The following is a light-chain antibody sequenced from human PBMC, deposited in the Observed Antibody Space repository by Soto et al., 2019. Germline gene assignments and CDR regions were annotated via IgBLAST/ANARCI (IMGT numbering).Light chain of an antibody. CDR1: KVGDKY. CDR2: QDS. J-gene: IGLJ2*01. V-gene: IGLV3-1*01. CDR3: QAWDSSSVV. Sequence: SYELTQPPSVSVSPGQTASITCSGDKVGDKYACWYQQKPGQSPVLVIYQDSKRPSGIPERFSGPNSGNTATLTISGTQAMDEADYYCQAWDSSSVVFGGGTKLTAL.